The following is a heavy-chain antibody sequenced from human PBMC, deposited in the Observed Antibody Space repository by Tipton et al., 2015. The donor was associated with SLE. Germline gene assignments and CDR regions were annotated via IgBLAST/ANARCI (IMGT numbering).Heavy chain of an antibody. D-gene: IGHD2-15*01. CDR2: IYYLGTT. Sequence: TLSLTCYVSGGSIISSDYYWGWIRQPPGKGLQWIGSIYYLGTTYYNPSLESLVTISVDTSKNQFSLKLTSVTAADTAVYFCARQPVLSCDFDYWGQGNLVTVSS. J-gene: IGHJ4*02. CDR1: GGSIISSDYY. CDR3: ARQPVLSCDFDY. V-gene: IGHV4-39*01.